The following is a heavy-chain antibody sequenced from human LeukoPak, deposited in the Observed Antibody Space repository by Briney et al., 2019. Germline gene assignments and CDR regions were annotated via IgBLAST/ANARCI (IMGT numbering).Heavy chain of an antibody. CDR2: IYTSGST. Sequence: SETLSLTCTVSSGSISNYDWSWIRQPAGKGLEWIGRIYTSGSTNYNPSLKSRVTMSVDTSKKQFSLKLSSVTAADTAVYYCARAMSIAARLQTIFDYWGQGTLVTVSS. D-gene: IGHD6-6*01. V-gene: IGHV4-4*07. CDR1: SGSISNYD. CDR3: ARAMSIAARLQTIFDY. J-gene: IGHJ4*02.